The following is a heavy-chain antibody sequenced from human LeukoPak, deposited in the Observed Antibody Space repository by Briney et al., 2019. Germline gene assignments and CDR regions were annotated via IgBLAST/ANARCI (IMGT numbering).Heavy chain of an antibody. CDR2: FDPEDGET. CDR1: GYTLTELS. Sequence: GASVKVSCKVSGYTLTELSMHWVRQAPGKGLEWMGGFDPEDGETIYAQKFQGRVTMTEDTSTDTAYMELSSLRSEDTAVYYCATASITKIVVVITPRAFDIWGQGTMVTVSS. D-gene: IGHD3-22*01. CDR3: ATASITKIVVVITPRAFDI. V-gene: IGHV1-24*01. J-gene: IGHJ3*02.